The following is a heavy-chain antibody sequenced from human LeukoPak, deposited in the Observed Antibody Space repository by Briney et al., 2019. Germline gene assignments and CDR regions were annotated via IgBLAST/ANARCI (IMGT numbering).Heavy chain of an antibody. D-gene: IGHD6-13*01. CDR1: GFTFSDYF. V-gene: IGHV3-11*01. CDR3: ARLGVITAAGTYDY. J-gene: IGHJ4*02. CDR2: MRGSGDTV. Sequence: GGSLRLSCAASGFTFSDYFMTWIRQAPGNGLEWIAHMRGSGDTVSYADSVRGRFTISRDNVKSSLYLQMNGLRVEDTAVYYCARLGVITAAGTYDYWGQGVPVTVSS.